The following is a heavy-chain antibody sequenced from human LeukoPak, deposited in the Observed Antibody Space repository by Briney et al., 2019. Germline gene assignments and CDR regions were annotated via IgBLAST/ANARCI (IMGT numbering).Heavy chain of an antibody. J-gene: IGHJ3*02. CDR2: ISSSSSYI. D-gene: IGHD1-26*01. CDR3: AKDGGSYLDGAFDI. CDR1: GFTFSSYS. V-gene: IGHV3-21*04. Sequence: GGSLRFSCAASGFTFSSYSMNWVRQAPGKGLEWVSSISSSSSYIYYADSVKGRFTISRDNAKNSLYLQMNSLRAEDMALYYCAKDGGSYLDGAFDIWGQGTMVTVSS.